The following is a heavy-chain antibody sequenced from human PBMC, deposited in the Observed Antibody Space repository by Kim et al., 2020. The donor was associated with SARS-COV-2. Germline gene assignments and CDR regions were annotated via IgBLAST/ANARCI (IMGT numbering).Heavy chain of an antibody. V-gene: IGHV3-30*18. Sequence: GGSLRLSCAASGFTFSSYGMHWVRQAPGKGLEWVAVISYDGSNKYYADSVKGRFTISRDNSKNTLYLQMNSLRAEDTAVYYCAKDGPIVVVPAATPLDYWGQGTLVTVSS. CDR3: AKDGPIVVVPAATPLDY. J-gene: IGHJ4*02. CDR1: GFTFSSYG. CDR2: ISYDGSNK. D-gene: IGHD2-2*01.